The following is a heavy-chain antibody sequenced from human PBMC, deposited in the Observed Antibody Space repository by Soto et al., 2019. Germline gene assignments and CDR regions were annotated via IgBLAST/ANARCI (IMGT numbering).Heavy chain of an antibody. CDR3: ARDERSEPSGVFYSSL. Sequence: QVQLQVSGPGLLKPSQTRSLTCTVSGGSMNRGDYFWTWIRQPPGKGLEWIGNTRPTGEAYYSPALKSRVSIPVDASKAQLSLRLESVTAADTAVYYCARDERSEPSGVFYSSLWGQGMLVTVAS. D-gene: IGHD3-22*01. J-gene: IGHJ4*02. CDR2: TRPTGEA. CDR1: GGSMNRGDYF. V-gene: IGHV4-30-4*01.